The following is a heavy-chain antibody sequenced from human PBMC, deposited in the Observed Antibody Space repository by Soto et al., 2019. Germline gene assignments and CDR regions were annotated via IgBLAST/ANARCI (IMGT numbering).Heavy chain of an antibody. CDR2: IYYSGST. Sequence: QVQLQESGPGLVKPSETLSLTCTVSGGSISSYYWSWIRQPPGKGLEWIGYIYYSGSTNYNPSLKSRVTISVDTSKNQFSRKLSSVTAADTAVYYCARATSRRELTYWGQGTLVTVSS. V-gene: IGHV4-59*01. J-gene: IGHJ4*02. CDR1: GGSISSYY. D-gene: IGHD1-7*01. CDR3: ARATSRRELTY.